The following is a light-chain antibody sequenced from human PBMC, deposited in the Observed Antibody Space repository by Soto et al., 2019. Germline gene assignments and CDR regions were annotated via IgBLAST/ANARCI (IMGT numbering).Light chain of an antibody. CDR1: QSVSSN. V-gene: IGKV3-15*01. CDR3: QQYNNWPPIT. CDR2: GAS. Sequence: EIVLTHSPATLSLSPCERATLSFSASQSVSSNVAWYQQKPGQAPRLLIYGASTRATGIPARFSGSGSGIEFTLTISSLQSEDFAVYYCQQYNNWPPITFGQGTRLEIK. J-gene: IGKJ5*01.